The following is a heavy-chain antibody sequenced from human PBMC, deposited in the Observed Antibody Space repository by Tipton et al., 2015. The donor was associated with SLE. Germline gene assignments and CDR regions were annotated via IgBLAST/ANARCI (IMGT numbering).Heavy chain of an antibody. V-gene: IGHV3-30*04. CDR1: GFTFSIYA. D-gene: IGHD3-16*01. J-gene: IGHJ3*02. CDR2: ISYDGSNK. Sequence: SLRLSCAASGFTFSIYAIHWVRQAPGKGLEWVALISYDGSNKYYADSVKGRFTISRDNSKNTLYLQMNSLRPEDTAVYYCAREDPILGAFDIWGQGTMVTVSS. CDR3: AREDPILGAFDI.